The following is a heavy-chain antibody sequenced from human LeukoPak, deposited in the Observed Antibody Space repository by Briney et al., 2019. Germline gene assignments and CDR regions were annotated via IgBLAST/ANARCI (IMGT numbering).Heavy chain of an antibody. D-gene: IGHD3-16*02. CDR2: IKSKTDGGTT. Sequence: GGSLRLSCAASGFTFSNAWLSWVRQAPGKGLEWVGRIKSKTDGGTTDYAAPVKGRFTISRDDSKNTLYLQMNSLKTEDTAVYYCTTNRYGNAFDIWGQGTMVTVSS. V-gene: IGHV3-15*01. J-gene: IGHJ3*02. CDR1: GFTFSNAW. CDR3: TTNRYGNAFDI.